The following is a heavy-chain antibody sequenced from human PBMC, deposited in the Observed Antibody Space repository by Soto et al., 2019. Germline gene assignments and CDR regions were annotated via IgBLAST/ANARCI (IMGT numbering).Heavy chain of an antibody. CDR3: ARSRGVRGVIIYYFDY. Sequence: GGSLRLSCAASGFTVSSNYMSWVRQAPGKGLEWGSVIYSGGSTYYADSVKGRFTISRDNSKNTLYLQMNSLRAEDTAVYYCARSRGVRGVIIYYFDYWGQGTLVTVSS. V-gene: IGHV3-53*01. J-gene: IGHJ4*02. CDR1: GFTVSSNY. CDR2: IYSGGST. D-gene: IGHD3-10*02.